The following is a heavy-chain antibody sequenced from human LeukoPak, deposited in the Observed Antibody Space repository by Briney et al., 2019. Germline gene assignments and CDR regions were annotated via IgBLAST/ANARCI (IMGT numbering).Heavy chain of an antibody. CDR1: GGTFSSYA. CDR3: ARDIVATITVDNWFDP. Sequence: SVKVSCKASGGTFSSYAISWVRQAPGQGLEWMGGITPIFGTANYAQKFQGRVTITTDESTSTAYMELSSLRSEDTAVYYCARDIVATITVDNWFDPWGQGTLVTVSS. J-gene: IGHJ5*02. CDR2: ITPIFGTA. D-gene: IGHD5-12*01. V-gene: IGHV1-69*05.